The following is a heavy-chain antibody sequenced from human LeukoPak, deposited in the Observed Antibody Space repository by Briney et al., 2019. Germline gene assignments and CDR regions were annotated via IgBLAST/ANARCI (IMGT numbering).Heavy chain of an antibody. CDR3: ARDQSSSWKIDY. V-gene: IGHV4-39*07. J-gene: IGHJ4*02. CDR2: IYYSGST. D-gene: IGHD6-13*01. Sequence: PSETLSLTCAVYGGSFSSYYWGRIRQPPGKGLEWIGSIYYSGSTYYNPSLKSRVTISVDTSKNQFSLKLSSVTAADTAVYYCARDQSSSWKIDYWGQGTLVTVSS. CDR1: GGSFSSYY.